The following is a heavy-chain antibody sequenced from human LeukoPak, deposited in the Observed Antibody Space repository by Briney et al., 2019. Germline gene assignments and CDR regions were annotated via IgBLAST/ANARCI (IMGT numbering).Heavy chain of an antibody. V-gene: IGHV1-2*02. Sequence: ASVKVSCKASGHTFTGIYVHWVRQAPGQGLDWMGWINCNSGDIHYAPKFQGRVIMTRDTSSSTAYVDLSRLRSDDTAVYYCARGVGTSWFDPWGQGTLVTVSS. CDR3: ARGVGTSWFDP. J-gene: IGHJ5*02. CDR1: GHTFTGIY. CDR2: INCNSGDI. D-gene: IGHD2-8*01.